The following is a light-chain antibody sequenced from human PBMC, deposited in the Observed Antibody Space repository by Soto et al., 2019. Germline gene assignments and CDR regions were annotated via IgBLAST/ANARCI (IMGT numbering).Light chain of an antibody. Sequence: QSVLTQPPSASGSPGQSVTISCTGTSSDVGCYNYVSWDHKHPGKAPKLMIYEVSKRPSGVPDRFSGSKSDNTASLTVSGLQAEDEADYYCCSYADTNNPYVFGTGSKLTVL. CDR2: EVS. CDR1: SSDVGCYNY. V-gene: IGLV2-8*01. CDR3: CSYADTNNPYV. J-gene: IGLJ1*01.